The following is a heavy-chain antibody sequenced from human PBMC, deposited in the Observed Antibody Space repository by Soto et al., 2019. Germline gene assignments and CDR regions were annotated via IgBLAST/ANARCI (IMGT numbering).Heavy chain of an antibody. Sequence: GESLKISCKGSGYSFTTSWISWVRQVPGKGLEWMGRIDPTDSYTNYSPSFQGHVTISSDKSISTAYLQWSSLRASDTAMYYCARQVAATLDYWGQGTRVTVYS. CDR2: IDPTDSYT. CDR1: GYSFTTSW. CDR3: ARQVAATLDY. V-gene: IGHV5-10-1*01. D-gene: IGHD6-13*01. J-gene: IGHJ4*02.